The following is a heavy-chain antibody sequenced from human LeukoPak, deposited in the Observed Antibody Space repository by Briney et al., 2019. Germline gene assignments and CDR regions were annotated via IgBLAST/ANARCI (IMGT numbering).Heavy chain of an antibody. Sequence: SETLSLTSTVSGGSISSGDYYWSWIRQPPGKGLEWIGYIYYSGSTYYNPSLKSRVTISVDTSKNQFSLKLSSVTAADTAVYYCARRAFYDYVWGSYREDAFDIWGQGTMVTVSS. D-gene: IGHD3-16*02. CDR1: GGSISSGDYY. CDR2: IYYSGST. J-gene: IGHJ3*02. V-gene: IGHV4-30-4*01. CDR3: ARRAFYDYVWGSYREDAFDI.